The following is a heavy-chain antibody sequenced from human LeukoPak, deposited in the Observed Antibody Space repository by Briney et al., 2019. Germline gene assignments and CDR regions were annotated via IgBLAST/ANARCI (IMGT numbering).Heavy chain of an antibody. J-gene: IGHJ4*02. V-gene: IGHV4-59*01. CDR3: ARLELTGEADY. CDR1: GGSISSYY. D-gene: IGHD7-27*01. CDR2: IYYSGST. Sequence: KSSETLSLTCTVSGGSISSYYWSWIRQPPGKGLEWIGYIYYSGSTNYKPSLKSRVTISVDTSKKQFSLKLNSVTAADTAVYYCARLELTGEADYWGQGTLVTVSS.